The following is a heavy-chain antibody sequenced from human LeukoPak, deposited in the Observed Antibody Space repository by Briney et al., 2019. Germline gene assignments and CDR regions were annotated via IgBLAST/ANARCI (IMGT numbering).Heavy chain of an antibody. CDR1: GFKLSSYW. CDR3: PGSFEY. V-gene: IGHV3-74*01. D-gene: IGHD1-14*01. Sequence: PGGSLRLSCAVSGFKLSSYWMHWVRQSPGKGLVWVSTFDAEDSITRYADSVKGRFTISRDNAKNTLYLQMNSLRVEDTAVYYCPGSFEYWGQGTLVTVSA. J-gene: IGHJ4*02. CDR2: FDAEDSIT.